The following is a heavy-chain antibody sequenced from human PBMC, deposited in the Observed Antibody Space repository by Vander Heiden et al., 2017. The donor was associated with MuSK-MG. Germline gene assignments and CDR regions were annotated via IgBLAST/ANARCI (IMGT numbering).Heavy chain of an antibody. CDR1: GFTFSSYG. CDR3: ARALRSGSGYYSSDY. V-gene: IGHV3-30*04. Sequence: QVQLVESGGCVVQPGRSLRLSCPASGFTFSSYGMHWVRQAPGKGLEWVAVISYDGSNKYYADSVKGRFTISRDNSKNTLYLQMNSLRAEDTAVYYCARALRSGSGYYSSDYWGQGTLVTVSS. J-gene: IGHJ4*02. CDR2: ISYDGSNK. D-gene: IGHD3-22*01.